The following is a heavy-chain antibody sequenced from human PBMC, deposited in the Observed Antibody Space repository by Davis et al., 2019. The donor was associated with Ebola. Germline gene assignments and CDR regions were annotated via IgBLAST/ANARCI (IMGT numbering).Heavy chain of an antibody. CDR1: GGSISSGGYY. V-gene: IGHV4-31*03. J-gene: IGHJ4*02. CDR2: IYYSGST. Sequence: SETLSLTCTVSGGSISSGGYYWSWIRQHPGKGLEWIGYIYYSGSTYYNPSLKSRVTISVDTSKNQFSLKLSSVTAADTAVYYCATTLSYGIIEFDYWGQGTLVTVSS. D-gene: IGHD5-18*01. CDR3: ATTLSYGIIEFDY.